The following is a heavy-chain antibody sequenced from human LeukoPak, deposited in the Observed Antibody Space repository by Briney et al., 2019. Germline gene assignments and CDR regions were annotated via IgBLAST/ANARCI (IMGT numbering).Heavy chain of an antibody. J-gene: IGHJ1*01. Sequence: PGGSLRLSCAASGFTFDDYAMHWVRQAPGKGLEWVSGISWNSGSIGYADSVKGRFTISRDNAKNSLYLQMNSLRAEDTALYYCAKDIKWELPAEYFQHWGQGTLVTVSS. V-gene: IGHV3-9*01. CDR2: ISWNSGSI. CDR1: GFTFDDYA. CDR3: AKDIKWELPAEYFQH. D-gene: IGHD1-26*01.